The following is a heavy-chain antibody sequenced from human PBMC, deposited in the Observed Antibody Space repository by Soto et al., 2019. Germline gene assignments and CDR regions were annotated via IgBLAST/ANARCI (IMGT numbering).Heavy chain of an antibody. CDR2: TYYRSNWRH. D-gene: IGHD6-19*01. CDR3: ARGVAGSGFDL. V-gene: IGHV6-1*01. CDR1: GDTVSRNTAA. Sequence: SQTLSLTCAISGDTVSRNTAAWNWIRSSPSRGLEWLGRTYYRSNWRHDYAMSVKSRITVNPDTSKNHFSLQLNSVTPDDTVVYYCARGVAGSGFDLWGQGTLVTVSS. J-gene: IGHJ4*02.